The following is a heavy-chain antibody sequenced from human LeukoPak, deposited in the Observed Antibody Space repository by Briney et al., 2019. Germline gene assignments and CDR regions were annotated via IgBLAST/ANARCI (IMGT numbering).Heavy chain of an antibody. CDR2: IIPIFGTA. D-gene: IGHD2-2*01. V-gene: IGHV1-69*13. J-gene: IGHJ4*02. Sequence: SVKVSCKASGGTFSSYAISWVRQAPGQGLEWMGGIIPIFGTANYAQKFQGRVTITAGESTSTAYMELSSLRSEDTAVYYCARAPSVVAPYFDYWGQGTLVTVSS. CDR3: ARAPSVVAPYFDY. CDR1: GGTFSSYA.